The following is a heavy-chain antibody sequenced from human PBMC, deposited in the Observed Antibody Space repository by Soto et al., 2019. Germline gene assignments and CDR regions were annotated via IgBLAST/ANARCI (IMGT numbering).Heavy chain of an antibody. CDR2: ISYDGSNK. J-gene: IGHJ4*02. CDR3: ANYPPEWELGEGDFDY. CDR1: GFTFSSYG. V-gene: IGHV3-30*18. D-gene: IGHD1-26*01. Sequence: QVQLVESGGGVVQPGRSLRLSCAASGFTFSSYGMHWVRQAPGKGLEWVAVISYDGSNKYYADSVKGRFTISRDNSKNTLYLQMNSLRAEDTAVYYCANYPPEWELGEGDFDYWGQGTLVTVSS.